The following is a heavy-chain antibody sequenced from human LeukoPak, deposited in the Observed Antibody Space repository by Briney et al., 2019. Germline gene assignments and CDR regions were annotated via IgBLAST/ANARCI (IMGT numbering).Heavy chain of an antibody. CDR2: ISWSGDRM. Sequence: GGSLRLSCAASRFTFEDHVMHWVRQAPGKGLEWVSSISWSGDRMGYADAVKGRFTISRDNAKNSLFLQMNSLRVEDTALYYCAKDLGGSATTVWGQGTLVTVSS. V-gene: IGHV3-9*01. CDR1: RFTFEDHV. CDR3: AKDLGGSATTV. D-gene: IGHD2-2*01. J-gene: IGHJ4*02.